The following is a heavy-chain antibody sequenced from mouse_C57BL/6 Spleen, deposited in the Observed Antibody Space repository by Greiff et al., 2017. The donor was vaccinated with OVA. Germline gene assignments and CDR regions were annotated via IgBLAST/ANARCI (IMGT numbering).Heavy chain of an antibody. CDR2: IEPSDSYT. D-gene: IGHD1-1*01. CDR3: ARWGGRVITTVPWYFDV. V-gene: IGHV1-69*01. Sequence: QVQLQQPGAELVMPGASVKLSCKASGYTFTSYWMHWVKQRPGQGLEWIGEIEPSDSYTNYNQKFKGKSTLNVDKSSSTAYMQLSSLTSEDSAVYYCARWGGRVITTVPWYFDVWGTGTTVTVSS. CDR1: GYTFTSYW. J-gene: IGHJ1*03.